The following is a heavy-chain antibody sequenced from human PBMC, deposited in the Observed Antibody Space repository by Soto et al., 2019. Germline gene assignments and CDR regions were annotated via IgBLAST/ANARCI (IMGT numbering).Heavy chain of an antibody. D-gene: IGHD2-15*01. V-gene: IGHV1-3*01. CDR3: ARDICFGGTCGDDAFDV. J-gene: IGHJ3*01. Sequence: VHFVQSGAEVKRPGASVTVSCKASGYTFSDYSVHWVRQAPGQRFEWMGWINSGNGDTKYAQNLQGRVTISSDTSASTAYMELSSLTSEDTAVYYCARDICFGGTCGDDAFDVWGQGTMVTVSP. CDR2: INSGNGDT. CDR1: GYTFSDYS.